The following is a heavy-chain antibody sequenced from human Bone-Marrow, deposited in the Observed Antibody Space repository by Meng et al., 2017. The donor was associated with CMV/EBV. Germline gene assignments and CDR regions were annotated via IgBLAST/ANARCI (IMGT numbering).Heavy chain of an antibody. J-gene: IGHJ4*02. CDR2: IIPIFGTR. V-gene: IGHV1-69*01. CDR1: GGTFSSSA. Sequence: CKASGGTFSSSAISWVRQAPGQGLEWMGVIIPIFGTRNYAQKFQGRVTITADESTSTAYMELSSLRSEDTAVYYCARGWGGDQEAIDYWGQGTLVTVSS. CDR3: ARGWGGDQEAIDY. D-gene: IGHD4-17*01.